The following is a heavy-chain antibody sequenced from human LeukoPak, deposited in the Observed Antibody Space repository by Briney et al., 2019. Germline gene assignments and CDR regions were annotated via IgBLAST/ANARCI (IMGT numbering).Heavy chain of an antibody. CDR3: AKESVGWLNQGVLGY. D-gene: IGHD3-22*01. CDR2: INPSGGST. V-gene: IGHV1-46*01. CDR1: GYTFTNYY. J-gene: IGHJ4*02. Sequence: SVKVSCKSSGYTFTNYYIHWVRQAPGQGLEWMGIINPSGGSTTYAQGFQDRVTMTRDTSTSTVYMELSSLTSEDTAVYYCAKESVGWLNQGVLGYWGQGTPVTVSS.